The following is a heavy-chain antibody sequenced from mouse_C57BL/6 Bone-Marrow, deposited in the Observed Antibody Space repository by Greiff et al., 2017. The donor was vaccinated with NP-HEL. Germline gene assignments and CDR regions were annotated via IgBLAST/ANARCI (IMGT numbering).Heavy chain of an antibody. D-gene: IGHD4-1*01. CDR3: AINPYRSNWGFAY. CDR2: IHPSDSDP. V-gene: IGHV1-74*01. Sequence: QVQLKQPGAELVKPGASVKVSCKASGYTFTSYWMPWVKQRPGQGLEWIGRIHPSDSDPNYNQKFKGKATLTVDKSSSTAYMQLSSLTSEDSAVYYCAINPYRSNWGFAYWGQGTLVTVSA. J-gene: IGHJ3*01. CDR1: GYTFTSYW.